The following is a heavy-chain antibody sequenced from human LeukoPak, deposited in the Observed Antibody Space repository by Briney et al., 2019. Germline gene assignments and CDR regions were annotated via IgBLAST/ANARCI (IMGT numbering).Heavy chain of an antibody. CDR3: ARQDYYDSSTIDY. V-gene: IGHV5-51*01. Sequence: GESLKISCKGSGYSFTSYWIGWVRQMPGKGLEWMGIIYPGGSDIRYSPSFQGQVTISADKSISTAYLQWSSLKASDTAMYYCARQDYYDSSTIDYWGQGTLVTVSS. CDR1: GYSFTSYW. CDR2: IYPGGSDI. D-gene: IGHD3-22*01. J-gene: IGHJ4*02.